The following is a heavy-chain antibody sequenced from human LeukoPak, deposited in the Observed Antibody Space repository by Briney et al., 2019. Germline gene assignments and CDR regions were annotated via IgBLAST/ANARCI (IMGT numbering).Heavy chain of an antibody. CDR1: GGSISHYY. J-gene: IGHJ6*02. CDR3: AREDPQTKVPEGMDV. Sequence: SETLSLTCTVPGGSISHYYWSWIRQTPGKGPERIGYIYYTGTTNYNPSLKSRVTISVDTSKNQFSLKLNSVTAADTAVYYCAREDPQTKVPEGMDVWGQGTTVTVSS. CDR2: IYYTGTT. V-gene: IGHV4-59*01. D-gene: IGHD4/OR15-4a*01.